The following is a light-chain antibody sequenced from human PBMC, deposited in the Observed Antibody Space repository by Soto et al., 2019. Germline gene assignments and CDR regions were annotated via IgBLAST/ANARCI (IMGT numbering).Light chain of an antibody. V-gene: IGKV1-39*01. CDR2: AAS. CDR1: QSISSY. J-gene: IGKJ4*01. Sequence: DIQMTQSPSSLSASVGDRVTITCRASQSISSYLNWYQLKPGKAPKLLIYAASSLQSGVPSRFSGSGSGTDCTLTRSRLQPEDFATYYCQQSYNTPPLTFGGGTKVEIK. CDR3: QQSYNTPPLT.